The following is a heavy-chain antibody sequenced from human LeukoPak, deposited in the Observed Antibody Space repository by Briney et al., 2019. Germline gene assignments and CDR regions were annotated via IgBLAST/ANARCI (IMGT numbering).Heavy chain of an antibody. V-gene: IGHV1-18*01. Sequence: ASVKVSCKASGYTFTSYGISWVRQAPGHGLEWRGWISAYSGNTNYAQKLQGRVTMTTDTTTSTAYMELSRLRSDDTAVYYCARDPGIAAAGEVYWGQGTLVTVSS. J-gene: IGHJ4*02. CDR3: ARDPGIAAAGEVY. CDR2: ISAYSGNT. CDR1: GYTFTSYG. D-gene: IGHD6-13*01.